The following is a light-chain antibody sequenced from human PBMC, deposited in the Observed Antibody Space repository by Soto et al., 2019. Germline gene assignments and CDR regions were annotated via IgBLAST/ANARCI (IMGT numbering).Light chain of an antibody. J-gene: IGKJ1*01. Sequence: DIQMTQSPSTLSASLGDRVTITCRASQSISSGLAWYQQKPGKAPKLLIYKASSLESGVPSRFSGSGSGTEFTLTISSLQPDDFATYYCQQYNSYWTFGQGTKVDIK. CDR1: QSISSG. V-gene: IGKV1-5*03. CDR3: QQYNSYWT. CDR2: KAS.